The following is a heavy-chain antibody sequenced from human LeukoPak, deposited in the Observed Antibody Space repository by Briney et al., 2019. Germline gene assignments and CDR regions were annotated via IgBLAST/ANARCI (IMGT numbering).Heavy chain of an antibody. V-gene: IGHV1-69*04. Sequence: SVKVSCKASGGIFSSYTISRVRQAPGQGLEWMGRIIPLLGIANYAQKFQGRVTIIADKSTSTAYMELSSLRSEDTAVYYCARDDADSAYAGGDYWGQGTLVTVSS. CDR2: IIPLLGIA. CDR1: GGIFSSYT. D-gene: IGHD5-12*01. J-gene: IGHJ4*02. CDR3: ARDDADSAYAGGDY.